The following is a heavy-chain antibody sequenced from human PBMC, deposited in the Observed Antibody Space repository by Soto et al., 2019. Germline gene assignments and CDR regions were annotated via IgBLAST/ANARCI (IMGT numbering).Heavy chain of an antibody. Sequence: QVQLVQSGAEEKKSGASVKVSCKASGYTFISYAMHWVRQAPGQSLEWMGWINPGNGDTKYSQTLQGRVTLTRDTSANTAYMDLTTLNSADTAVYYSAAGGGGSRHWGQGTLVTVSS. J-gene: IGHJ4*02. CDR2: INPGNGDT. CDR1: GYTFISYA. V-gene: IGHV1-3*05. CDR3: AAGGGGSRH. D-gene: IGHD2-15*01.